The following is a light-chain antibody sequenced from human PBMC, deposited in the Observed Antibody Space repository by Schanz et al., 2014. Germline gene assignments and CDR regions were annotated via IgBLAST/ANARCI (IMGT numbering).Light chain of an antibody. Sequence: DIVMTQSPDSLAVSLGERATINCKSSQSVLYTSDNKNYLAWYQHKPGQPPKLLISWASTRESGVPDRFSGSGSVTDFTLTIRSRQAEDVAVYYCQQFYDTVWTFAQGTKVEIK. V-gene: IGKV4-1*01. CDR3: QQFYDTVWT. CDR2: WAS. J-gene: IGKJ1*01. CDR1: QSVLYTSDNKNY.